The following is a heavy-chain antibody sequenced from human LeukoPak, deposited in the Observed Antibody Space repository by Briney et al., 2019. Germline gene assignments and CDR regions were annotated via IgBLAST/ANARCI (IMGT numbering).Heavy chain of an antibody. J-gene: IGHJ6*03. CDR2: MNPNSGNT. CDR3: ARVSGGTLGGDHYYYYMDV. D-gene: IGHD2-21*02. Sequence: GASVTVSFKSSVYTFITYGISWVRQATGQGVGWMGWMNPNSGNTGYTKKFQGRGTITRNTSISTAYIELSSLRSEDTAVYYCARVSGGTLGGDHYYYYMDVWGKGTTVTVSS. V-gene: IGHV1-8*02. CDR1: VYTFITYG.